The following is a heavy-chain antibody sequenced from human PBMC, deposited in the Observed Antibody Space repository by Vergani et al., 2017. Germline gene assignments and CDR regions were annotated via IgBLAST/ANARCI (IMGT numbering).Heavy chain of an antibody. D-gene: IGHD5-12*01. CDR3: AKANPRNSGYDYLYYYHAMDV. Sequence: VHLVESGGDLVQPGGSLRLSCAASGFTFNHYAMNWVRQAPGKGLEWVSGISGSGGSTYYAGSVKGRFTISRDSSKNTLDLQMNSLSAGDTAVYYCAKANPRNSGYDYLYYYHAMDVWGQGTTVTVSS. CDR2: ISGSGGST. V-gene: IGHV3-23*04. CDR1: GFTFNHYA. J-gene: IGHJ6*02.